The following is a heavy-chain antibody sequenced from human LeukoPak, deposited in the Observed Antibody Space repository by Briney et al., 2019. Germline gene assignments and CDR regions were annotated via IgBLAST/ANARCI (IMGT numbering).Heavy chain of an antibody. J-gene: IGHJ4*02. CDR2: ISYDGSNK. CDR3: AIDPNWGTHS. Sequence: PGRSLRLSCAASGFTFSSYAMHWVRQAPGKGLEWVAVISYDGSNKYYADSVKGRFTISGDNFKNALYLQMNSLRVEDTAVYYCAIDPNWGTHSWGQGVLVTVSS. V-gene: IGHV3-30*04. CDR1: GFTFSSYA. D-gene: IGHD7-27*01.